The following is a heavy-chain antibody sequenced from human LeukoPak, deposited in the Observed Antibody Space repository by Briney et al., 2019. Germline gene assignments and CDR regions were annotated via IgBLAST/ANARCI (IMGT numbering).Heavy chain of an antibody. J-gene: IGHJ5*02. CDR1: GYTFTSYD. Sequence: ASVKVSCKASGYTFTSYDINWVRQATGQGLEWMGWMNPNSGNTGYAQKFQGRVTMTRNTSISTAYMELSSLRSEDTAVYYCARVDSSSSWYENHNWFDPWGQGTLVTVSS. D-gene: IGHD6-13*01. CDR2: MNPNSGNT. V-gene: IGHV1-8*01. CDR3: ARVDSSSSWYENHNWFDP.